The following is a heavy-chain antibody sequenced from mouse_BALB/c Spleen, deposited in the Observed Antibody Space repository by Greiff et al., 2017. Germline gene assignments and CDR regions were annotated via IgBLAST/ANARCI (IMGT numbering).Heavy chain of an antibody. CDR3: TRDDGYDLVDY. V-gene: IGHV1-5*01. Sequence: EVKVEESGTVLARPGASVKMSCKASGYTFTSYWMHWVKQRPGQGLEWIGAIYPGNSDTSYNQKFKGKAKLTAVTSTSTAYMELSSLTNEDSAVYYCTRDDGYDLVDYWGQGTTLTVSS. CDR1: GYTFTSYW. J-gene: IGHJ2*01. CDR2: IYPGNSDT. D-gene: IGHD2-2*01.